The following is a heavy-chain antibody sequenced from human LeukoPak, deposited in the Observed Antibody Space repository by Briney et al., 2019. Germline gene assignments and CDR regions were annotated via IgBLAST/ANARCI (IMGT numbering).Heavy chain of an antibody. J-gene: IGHJ3*02. CDR1: GFTFSSYA. CDR2: ISGSGGST. CDR3: AKVQNYYDSSGYYPDAFDI. Sequence: GGSLRLSCAASGFTFSSYAMSWVRQAPGKGLEWVSAISGSGGSTYYADSVKGRFTISRDNSKNTLYLQMNSLRAEDTAVYYCAKVQNYYDSSGYYPDAFDIWGQGTMVTVSS. D-gene: IGHD3-22*01. V-gene: IGHV3-23*01.